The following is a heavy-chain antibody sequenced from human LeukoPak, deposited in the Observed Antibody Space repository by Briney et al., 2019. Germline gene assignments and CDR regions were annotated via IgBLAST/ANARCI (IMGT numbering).Heavy chain of an antibody. J-gene: IGHJ4*02. CDR2: ISSSGDNT. V-gene: IGHV3-23*01. CDR1: GFVLSTYA. D-gene: IGHD1-1*01. CDR3: AKVKALDAVASYFDY. Sequence: GGSLRLSCAASGFVLSTYAMGWVRQAPGKGLEWVSDISSSGDNTYYADSVKGQFIISRDNSKNTLDLQMNSLRAEDTAIYHCAKVKALDAVASYFDYWGQGTLVTVSS.